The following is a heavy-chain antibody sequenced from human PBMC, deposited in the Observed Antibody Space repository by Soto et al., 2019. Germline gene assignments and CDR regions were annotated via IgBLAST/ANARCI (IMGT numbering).Heavy chain of an antibody. Sequence: EVQLLESGGGLVQPGGSLRLSCAASGFSFGIYAMGWVRQAPGKGLEWVSVISGSGDITYYADSVKGRFTISRDNSNNTLYLQMNSLRAEDTAVYYCAKNSRNGFTIDWYFDLWGRGTLVTVSS. D-gene: IGHD3-10*01. CDR2: ISGSGDIT. V-gene: IGHV3-23*01. CDR1: GFSFGIYA. CDR3: AKNSRNGFTIDWYFDL. J-gene: IGHJ2*01.